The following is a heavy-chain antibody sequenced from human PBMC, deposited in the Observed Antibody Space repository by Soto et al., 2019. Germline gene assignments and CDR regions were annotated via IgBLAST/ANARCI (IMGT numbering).Heavy chain of an antibody. V-gene: IGHV4-39*01. D-gene: IGHD2-21*02. CDR3: ARKRTTVVTQAYFDH. CDR2: IYYSGRT. J-gene: IGHJ4*02. CDR1: GESISSRSYY. Sequence: XATLSLTCIVSGESISSRSYYWGWIRQPPGKGLEWIGSIYYSGRTYYNPSFKSRVTISIDTSKNQFSLKLSSVTATDTAVYYCARKRTTVVTQAYFDHWGQGALVTVS.